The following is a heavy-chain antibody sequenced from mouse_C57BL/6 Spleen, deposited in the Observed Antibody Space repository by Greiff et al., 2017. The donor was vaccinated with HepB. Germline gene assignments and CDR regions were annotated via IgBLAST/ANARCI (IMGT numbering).Heavy chain of an antibody. CDR1: GYTFTSYW. CDR3: SRNYYGSSYVGVLYYFDY. CDR2: IYPSDSET. V-gene: IGHV1-61*01. J-gene: IGHJ2*01. D-gene: IGHD1-1*01. Sequence: VQLQQSGAELVRPGSSVKLSCKASGYTFTSYWMDWVKQRPGQGLEWIGNIYPSDSETHYNQKFKDKATLTVDKYSSTAYMQLSSLTSEDSAVYYCSRNYYGSSYVGVLYYFDYWGQGTTLTVSS.